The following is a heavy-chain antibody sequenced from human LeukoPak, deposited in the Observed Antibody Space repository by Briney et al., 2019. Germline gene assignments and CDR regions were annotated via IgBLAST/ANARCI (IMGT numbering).Heavy chain of an antibody. J-gene: IGHJ4*02. CDR3: ARTGDDYGDYQTLDY. CDR1: GYSFTSYW. CDR2: IYPGDSDT. D-gene: IGHD4-17*01. Sequence: GESLKISCKGSGYSFTSYWIGWVRQMPGKGLEWMGIIYPGDSDTRHSPSFQGQVTISADKSISTAYLQWSSLKASDTAMYYCARTGDDYGDYQTLDYWGQGTLVTVSS. V-gene: IGHV5-51*01.